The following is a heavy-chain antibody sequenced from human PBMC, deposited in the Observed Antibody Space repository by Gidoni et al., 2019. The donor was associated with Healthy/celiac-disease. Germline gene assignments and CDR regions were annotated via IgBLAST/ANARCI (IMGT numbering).Heavy chain of an antibody. CDR3: ARDRYYYDSSGYFYYYYYGMDV. CDR2: IKQDGSEK. D-gene: IGHD3-22*01. V-gene: IGHV3-7*01. Sequence: EVQLVESGGGLVQPGGSLRLSCAASGLTFSSYWSRLVRQAPGKGLEWVANIKQDGSEKYYVDSVNGRFTISRDNAKNSLYLQMNSLRAEDTAVYYCARDRYYYDSSGYFYYYYYGMDVWGQGTTVTVSS. J-gene: IGHJ6*02. CDR1: GLTFSSYW.